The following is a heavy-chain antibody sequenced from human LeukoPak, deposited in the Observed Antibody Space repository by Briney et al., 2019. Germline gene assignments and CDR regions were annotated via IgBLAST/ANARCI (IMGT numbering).Heavy chain of an antibody. V-gene: IGHV3-30*18. CDR3: AKDRTSVHLWLSDLDY. J-gene: IGHJ4*02. CDR1: GFTFSSYV. CDR2: ISYDGSNK. D-gene: IGHD5-18*01. Sequence: GGSLRLSCAASGFTFSSYVMHWVRQAPGKGLEWVAIISYDGSNKYYADSEKGRFTISRDNSKNTLFLQMNSLRAEDTAVYYCAKDRTSVHLWLSDLDYWGQGTLVTVSS.